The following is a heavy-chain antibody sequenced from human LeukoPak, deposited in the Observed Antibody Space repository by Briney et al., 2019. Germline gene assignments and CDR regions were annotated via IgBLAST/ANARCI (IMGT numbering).Heavy chain of an antibody. V-gene: IGHV4-61*02. J-gene: IGHJ4*02. CDR2: IYTSGST. CDR1: GGSISSGSYY. D-gene: IGHD1-26*01. CDR3: ARESSGSYIY. Sequence: QVQLQESGPGLVKPSQTLSLTCTVSGGSISSGSYYWSWIRQPAGKGLEWIGRIYTSGSTNYNPSLKSRVTISVDTSKNQFSLKLSSVTAADTAVYYCARESSGSYIYWGQGTLVTVSS.